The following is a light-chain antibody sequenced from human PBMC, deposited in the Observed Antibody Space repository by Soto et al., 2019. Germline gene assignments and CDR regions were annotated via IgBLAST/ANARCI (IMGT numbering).Light chain of an antibody. Sequence: QSVVTQPNSVSGSPGQSFTISFTGTSSDVGGYNYVSWYQQHPGKAPKLMIYEVSNRPSGVANRFSGSKSGNTASLTISGLQAEEEAVYYCSSYTSSSPYVFGTGTKVTVL. J-gene: IGLJ1*01. CDR2: EVS. CDR1: SSDVGGYNY. CDR3: SSYTSSSPYV. V-gene: IGLV2-14*01.